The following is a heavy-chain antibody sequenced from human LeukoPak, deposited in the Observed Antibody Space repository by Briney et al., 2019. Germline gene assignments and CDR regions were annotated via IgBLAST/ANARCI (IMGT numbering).Heavy chain of an antibody. V-gene: IGHV3-11*06. CDR3: ARGKAAAGYSYGPDY. CDR1: GFTFSDYY. CDR2: ISSSSSYT. J-gene: IGHJ4*02. Sequence: GGSLRLSCAASGFTFSDYYMSWIRQAPGEGLEWVSYISSSSSYTNYADSVKGRFTISRDNAKNSLYLQMNSLRAEDTAVYYCARGKAAAGYSYGPDYWGQGTLVTVSS. D-gene: IGHD5-18*01.